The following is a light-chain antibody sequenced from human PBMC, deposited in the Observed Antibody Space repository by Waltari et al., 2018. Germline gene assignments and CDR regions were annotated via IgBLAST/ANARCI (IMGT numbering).Light chain of an antibody. CDR2: AAS. CDR1: QSISSY. J-gene: IGKJ3*01. CDR3: QQYNSYPFT. V-gene: IGKV1-39*01. Sequence: DIQMTQSPSSLSPSVGDRGTITCRSSQSISSYLNWDQQKAGKAPKLLIYAASSLQRGVPSRFSGSGSGTDFTLTISSLQPEDFATYYCQQYNSYPFTFGPGTKVDIK.